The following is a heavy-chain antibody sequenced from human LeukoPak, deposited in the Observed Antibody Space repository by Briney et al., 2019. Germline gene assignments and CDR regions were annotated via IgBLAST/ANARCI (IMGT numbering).Heavy chain of an antibody. CDR1: GFTFSSYA. CDR2: ISGSGGST. J-gene: IGHJ5*02. Sequence: GSLRLSCAASGFTFSSYAMSWVRQAPGKGLEWVSSISGSGGSTYYADSVKGRFTISRDNSKNTLYLQMNSLRAEDAAVYYCAKDRWAWDMGMVTTHWFDPWGQGTLVTVSS. D-gene: IGHD4-17*01. V-gene: IGHV3-23*01. CDR3: AKDRWAWDMGMVTTHWFDP.